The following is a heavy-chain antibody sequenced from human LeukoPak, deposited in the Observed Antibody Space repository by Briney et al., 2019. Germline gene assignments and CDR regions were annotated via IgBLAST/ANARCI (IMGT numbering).Heavy chain of an antibody. Sequence: SVKVSCKASGGAFSNYAISWVRQAPGQGLEWMEGIIPFFGTGNYARKFQGRVTITTDESTSTAYMELSSLRSEDTAIYYCARGGDSPSGTSGWYYCVYWGQGTLVTVSS. CDR1: GGAFSNYA. CDR2: IIPFFGTG. V-gene: IGHV1-69*05. CDR3: ARGGDSPSGTSGWYYCVY. J-gene: IGHJ4*02. D-gene: IGHD6-19*01.